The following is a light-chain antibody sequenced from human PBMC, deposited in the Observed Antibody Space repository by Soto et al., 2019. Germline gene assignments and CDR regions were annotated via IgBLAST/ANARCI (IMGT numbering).Light chain of an antibody. CDR3: SSYTSSSTRSVV. CDR2: EVS. Sequence: QSALTQPASVSGSPGQSITISCTGTSSDVGGYNYVSWYQQHPGKAPKLMIYEVSNRPSGVSNRFSGSKSGNTATLTISGLQAEDEADYYGSSYTSSSTRSVVFGGGTKLTVL. CDR1: SSDVGGYNY. V-gene: IGLV2-14*01. J-gene: IGLJ2*01.